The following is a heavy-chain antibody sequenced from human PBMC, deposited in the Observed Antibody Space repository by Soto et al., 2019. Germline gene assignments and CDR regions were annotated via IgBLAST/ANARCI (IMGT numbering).Heavy chain of an antibody. CDR1: GFTFSSYA. Sequence: EVQLLESGGGLVQPGGSLRLSCAASGFTFSSYAMSWVRQAPGKGLEWVSAIGGSGGSTDYADSVKGRFTISRDNSKNTLYLQMNSLRAEDTAVYYCAKDQGSSGYYPPDAIDAFDIWGQGTMVTVSS. J-gene: IGHJ3*02. CDR3: AKDQGSSGYYPPDAIDAFDI. V-gene: IGHV3-23*01. CDR2: IGGSGGST. D-gene: IGHD3-22*01.